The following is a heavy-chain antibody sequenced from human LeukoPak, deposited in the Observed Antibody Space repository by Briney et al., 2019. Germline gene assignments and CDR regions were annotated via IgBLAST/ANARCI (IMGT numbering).Heavy chain of an antibody. D-gene: IGHD4-23*01. Sequence: ASVKVSCKASGYTFTGYYMHWVRQAPGQGLEWMGIINPSGGSTSYAQKFQGRVTMTRDTSTSTVYMELSSLRSEDTAVYYCARSFFSGTTVVTDWFDPWGQGTLVTVSS. CDR1: GYTFTGYY. J-gene: IGHJ5*02. CDR3: ARSFFSGTTVVTDWFDP. CDR2: INPSGGST. V-gene: IGHV1-46*01.